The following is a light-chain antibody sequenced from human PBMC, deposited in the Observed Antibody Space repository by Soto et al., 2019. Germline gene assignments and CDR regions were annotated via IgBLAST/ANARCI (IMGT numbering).Light chain of an antibody. CDR3: QSYDSGILV. CDR1: SGSIDSNY. V-gene: IGLV6-57*04. Sequence: NFMLTQPHSVSESPGKTVTISCTRSSGSIDSNYVQWYQQRPGSAPTTVLYEDHQRPSGVPDRFSGSIDSSSNSASLTISGLKTGDEADYYCQSYDSGILVFGGGTQLTVL. CDR2: EDH. J-gene: IGLJ3*02.